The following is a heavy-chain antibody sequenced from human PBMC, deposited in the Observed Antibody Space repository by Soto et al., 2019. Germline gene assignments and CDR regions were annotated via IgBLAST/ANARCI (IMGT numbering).Heavy chain of an antibody. CDR2: ISYDGSNK. J-gene: IGHJ4*02. V-gene: IGHV3-30-3*01. D-gene: IGHD4-17*01. CDR1: GFTFSSYA. CDR3: ARDGVTTNPFDY. Sequence: QVQLVESGGGVVQPGRSLRLSCAASGFTFSSYAMHWVRQAPGKGLEWVAVISYDGSNKYYADSVKGRFTISRDNSKNTLYLQMNSLRAEDTAVYYWARDGVTTNPFDYWGQGTLVTVSS.